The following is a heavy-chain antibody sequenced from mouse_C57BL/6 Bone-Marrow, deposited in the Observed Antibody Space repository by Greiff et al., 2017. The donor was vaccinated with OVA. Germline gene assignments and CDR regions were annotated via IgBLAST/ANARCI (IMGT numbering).Heavy chain of an antibody. D-gene: IGHD2-4*01. V-gene: IGHV7-3*01. J-gene: IGHJ3*01. CDR3: ARYDYDAFAY. CDR1: GFTFTDYY. CDR2: IRNKANGYTT. Sequence: EVKLQESGGGLVQPGGSLSLSCAASGFTFTDYYMSWVRQLPGKALEWLGFIRNKANGYTTEYSASVKGRFTISRDNSQSILYLQMNALRAEDSATYYCARYDYDAFAYWGQGTLVTVSA.